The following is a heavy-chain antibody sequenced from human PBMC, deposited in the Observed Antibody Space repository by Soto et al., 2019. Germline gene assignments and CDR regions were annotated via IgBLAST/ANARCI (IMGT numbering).Heavy chain of an antibody. CDR3: AKGGPPFDL. J-gene: IGHJ2*01. Sequence: EVQLLESGGGLVQPGGSLRLSCAASQFTFSYYAMGWVRQAPGKGLEWVSLISGAGGSTNYADSVKGRFAISRDNSENTLYLQMNSLSAEDTAVYYCAKGGPPFDLWGRGTLVIVSS. CDR1: QFTFSYYA. V-gene: IGHV3-23*01. CDR2: ISGAGGST.